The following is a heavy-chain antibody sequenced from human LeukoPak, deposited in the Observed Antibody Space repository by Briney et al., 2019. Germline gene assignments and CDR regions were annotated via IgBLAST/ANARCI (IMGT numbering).Heavy chain of an antibody. D-gene: IGHD6-25*01. CDR2: IFYRGTT. J-gene: IGHJ6*03. CDR3: ARAAYYYYYYMDV. Sequence: PSETLSLTCTVSGDSIRSSSYYWDWIRQPPGGGLEWIGSIFYRGTTYYNPSLKSRVTISVDTSKNQFSLKLSSVTAADTAVYYCARAAYYYYYYMDVWGKGTTVTVSS. V-gene: IGHV4-39*07. CDR1: GDSIRSSSYY.